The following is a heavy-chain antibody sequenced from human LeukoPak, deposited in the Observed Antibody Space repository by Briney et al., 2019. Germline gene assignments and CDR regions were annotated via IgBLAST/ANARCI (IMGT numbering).Heavy chain of an antibody. J-gene: IGHJ4*02. CDR3: ARGPPYGSRSDYFDY. CDR2: IYYSGST. Sequence: GSLRLSCAASGLTFSSYWLSWVRQPPGKGLEWIGSIYYSGSTYYNPSLKSRVTISVDTSKNQFSLKLSSVTAADTAVYYCARGPPYGSRSDYFDYWGQGTLVTVSS. D-gene: IGHD3-10*01. CDR1: GLTFSSYW. V-gene: IGHV4-39*07.